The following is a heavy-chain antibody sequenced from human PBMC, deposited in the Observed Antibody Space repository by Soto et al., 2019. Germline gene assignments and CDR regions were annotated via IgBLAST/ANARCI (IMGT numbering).Heavy chain of an antibody. Sequence: CLRLSCAASGFTFSSYSMNWVRQAPGKGLEWVSSISSSSSYIYYADSVKGRFTISRDNANXXLXXXMXSXXAEXTAVYYCARDSYLNRASSSLVGYWGQGTLVTVSS. D-gene: IGHD6-6*01. CDR2: ISSSSSYI. CDR1: GFTFSSYS. CDR3: ARDSYLNRASSSLVGY. J-gene: IGHJ4*02. V-gene: IGHV3-21*01.